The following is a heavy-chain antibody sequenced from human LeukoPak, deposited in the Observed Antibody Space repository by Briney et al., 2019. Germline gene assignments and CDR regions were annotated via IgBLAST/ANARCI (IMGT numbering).Heavy chain of an antibody. J-gene: IGHJ5*02. CDR2: TYYRSKWYN. D-gene: IGHD2-15*01. V-gene: IGHV6-1*01. CDR1: GDSVSSNSAA. CDR3: ARGQSVAATTEYWFDP. Sequence: SQTLSLTCAISGDSVSSNSAAWNWIRQSPSRGLEWLGRTYYRSKWYNDYAVSVKSRITINPDTSKNQFSLQLNSVTPEDTAVYYCARGQSVAATTEYWFDPWGQGTLVTVSS.